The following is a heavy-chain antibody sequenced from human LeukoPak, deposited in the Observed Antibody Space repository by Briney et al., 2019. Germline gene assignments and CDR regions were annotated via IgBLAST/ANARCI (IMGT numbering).Heavy chain of an antibody. CDR3: ARGPYSSGWYAPDYFDY. J-gene: IGHJ4*02. CDR2: ISSRDTTI. Sequence: PGGSLRLSCAASGFTFSRYNMNWVRQAPGKGLEWVSYISSRDTTIYYPDSVRGRFTISRDNAKNSLYLQMNSLRVEDTAVYYCARGPYSSGWYAPDYFDYWGQGTLVTVSS. V-gene: IGHV3-48*04. D-gene: IGHD6-19*01. CDR1: GFTFSRYN.